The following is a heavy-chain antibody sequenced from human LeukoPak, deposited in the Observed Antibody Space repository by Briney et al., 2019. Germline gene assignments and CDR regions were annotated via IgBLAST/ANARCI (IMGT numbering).Heavy chain of an antibody. V-gene: IGHV4-4*07. Sequence: PSETLSLTCTVSGGSISSYYWSWIRQPAGKGLEWIGRIYTSGSTNYNPSLKSRVTMSVDTSKNQFSLKLSSVTAADTAVYYCARSTPADYYDSSGKPFDIWGQGTVVTVSS. CDR3: ARSTPADYYDSSGKPFDI. CDR2: IYTSGST. J-gene: IGHJ3*02. CDR1: GGSISSYY. D-gene: IGHD3-22*01.